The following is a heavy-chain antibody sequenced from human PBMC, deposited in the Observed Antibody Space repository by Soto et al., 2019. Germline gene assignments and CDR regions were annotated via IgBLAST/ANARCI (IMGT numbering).Heavy chain of an antibody. J-gene: IGHJ4*02. CDR2: IYPADSDT. CDR3: ARMDSSGLGIDY. Sequence: PGESLKISCKGSGYSFTNYWIGWVRQMPGKGLEWMRMIYPADSDTRYSPPFQGQVTISADKSISTAYLQWSSLKASDTAMYYCARMDSSGLGIDYWGQGTLVTVSS. D-gene: IGHD3-22*01. CDR1: GYSFTNYW. V-gene: IGHV5-51*01.